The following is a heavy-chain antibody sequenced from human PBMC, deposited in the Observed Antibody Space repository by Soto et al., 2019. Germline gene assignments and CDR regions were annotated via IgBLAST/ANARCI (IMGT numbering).Heavy chain of an antibody. CDR3: GRQPGHCGSTTCFGYYSVDV. J-gene: IGHJ6*02. CDR1: GGSISSSSYS. CDR2: IYYSGST. Sequence: QLQLQESGPRLVKPSETLSLTCSVSGGSISSSSYSWGWIRQPPGKGLEWIGTIYYSGSTHYNPSLEVRVGISADTPNNQLSLRLSSVTAADTAVYYCGRQPGHCGSTTCFGYYSVDVWGQGTTVTVS. D-gene: IGHD2-2*01. V-gene: IGHV4-39*01.